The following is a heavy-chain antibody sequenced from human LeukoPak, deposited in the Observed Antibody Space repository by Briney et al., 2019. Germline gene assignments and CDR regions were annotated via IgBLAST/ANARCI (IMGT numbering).Heavy chain of an antibody. CDR3: AKGYYYDSGGYYNYFDY. Sequence: GGSLRLSCAASGFTFDDYAMHWVRQAPGMGLEWVSGISWNSGSIGYADFVKGRFTISRDDAKNFLYLQMSSLRAEDTALYYCAKGYYYDSGGYYNYFDYWGQGTLVTVSS. J-gene: IGHJ4*02. CDR2: ISWNSGSI. D-gene: IGHD3-22*01. CDR1: GFTFDDYA. V-gene: IGHV3-9*01.